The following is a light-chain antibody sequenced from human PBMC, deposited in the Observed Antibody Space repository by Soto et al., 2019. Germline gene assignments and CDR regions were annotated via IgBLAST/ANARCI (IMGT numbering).Light chain of an antibody. V-gene: IGLV2-8*01. CDR3: SSYAGSGNV. CDR1: SSDVGGYNY. Sequence: QSALTQPPSASGSPGKSVAISCTGTSSDVGGYNYVSWYQQHPGKAPKLMIYEVNKRPSGVPDRFSGSKSGNTSSLTVSGLQADDEADYYCSSYAGSGNVFGTGTKLTVL. CDR2: EVN. J-gene: IGLJ1*01.